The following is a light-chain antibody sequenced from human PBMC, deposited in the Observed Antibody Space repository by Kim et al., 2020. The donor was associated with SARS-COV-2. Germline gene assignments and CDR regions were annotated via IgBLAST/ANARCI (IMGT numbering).Light chain of an antibody. CDR3: QQYNSDSIT. J-gene: IGKJ5*01. CDR2: VAS. CDR1: QSISTW. Sequence: VSVGERVTLPCRAIQSISTWLAWYQQKTEKAPKLLIYVASSLESGVPSRFSGSVSGTEFTLTISSLQTDDFATYYCQQYNSDSITFGQGTRLEIK. V-gene: IGKV1-5*01.